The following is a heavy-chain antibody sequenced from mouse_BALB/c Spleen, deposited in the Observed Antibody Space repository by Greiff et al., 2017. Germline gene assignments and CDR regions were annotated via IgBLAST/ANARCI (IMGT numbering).Heavy chain of an antibody. Sequence: EVQLQESGPSLVKPSQTLSLTCSVTGDSITSGYWNWIRKFPGNKLEYMGYISYSGSTYYNPSLKSRISITRDTSKNQYYLQLNSVTTEDTATYYCARFPSYGYVGYYAMDYWGQGTSVTVSS. D-gene: IGHD1-2*01. V-gene: IGHV3-8*02. CDR2: ISYSGST. CDR1: GDSITSGY. J-gene: IGHJ4*01. CDR3: ARFPSYGYVGYYAMDY.